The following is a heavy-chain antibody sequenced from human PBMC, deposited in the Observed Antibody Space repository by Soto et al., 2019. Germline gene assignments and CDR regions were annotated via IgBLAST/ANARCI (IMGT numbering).Heavy chain of an antibody. J-gene: IGHJ6*02. CDR3: AKALCSSSSCYYNYGMDV. D-gene: IGHD2-2*01. V-gene: IGHV3-30*18. Sequence: QVQLVESGGGVVQPGRSLRLSCAASGFTFRNYAMHWVRQAPGKGLEWVALISYDGSNKYYADSVKGRFTISRDNSKNTLYLQMNSLRAEDTAVYYGAKALCSSSSCYYNYGMDVWGQGTTVTVSS. CDR1: GFTFRNYA. CDR2: ISYDGSNK.